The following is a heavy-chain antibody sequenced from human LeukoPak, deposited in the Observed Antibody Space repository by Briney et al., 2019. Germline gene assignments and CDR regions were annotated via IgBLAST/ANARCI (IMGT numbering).Heavy chain of an antibody. V-gene: IGHV1-2*02. D-gene: IGHD3-22*01. CDR1: GYTFTRYY. CDR3: TRGVDDYDSRGYRNWFDP. Sequence: ASVKVSCEASGYTFTRYYLHWVRQAPGQGLEWMGWISLNSGGTHYAQKFQGRVTMTSDTSINTAYMELSRLTSDDTAVYYCTRGVDDYDSRGYRNWFDPWGQGTLVTVSS. J-gene: IGHJ5*02. CDR2: ISLNSGGT.